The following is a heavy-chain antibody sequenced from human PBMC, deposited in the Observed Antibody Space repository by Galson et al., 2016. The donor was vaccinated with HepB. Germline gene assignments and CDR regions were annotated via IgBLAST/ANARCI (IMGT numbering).Heavy chain of an antibody. J-gene: IGHJ4*02. CDR2: LSGSGDVT. V-gene: IGHV3-23*01. CDR3: AKDLQVSPLWFGELFPDD. Sequence: SLRLSCAASGFPFSPYAMSWVRQPPGKGLEWVSSLSGSGDVTHHADSVKGRFTISRDNSKNTLYLEMSSLRVEDTAVYYCAKDLQVSPLWFGELFPDDWGQGTLVAVSS. D-gene: IGHD3-10*01. CDR1: GFPFSPYA.